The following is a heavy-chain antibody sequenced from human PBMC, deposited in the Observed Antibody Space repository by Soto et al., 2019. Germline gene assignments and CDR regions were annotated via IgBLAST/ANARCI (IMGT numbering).Heavy chain of an antibody. CDR3: ARDEYNNGRNWLNP. CDR2: ISTYNGNT. V-gene: IGHV1-18*01. CDR1: GYTFSNSG. Sequence: QVQLVQSGPEVKKPGASVKVSCKASGYTFSNSGFTWMRQAPGQGLEWMGWISTYNGNTHYAQKFPGRLSMTTDTSTSTAFMESRTLRSDDTAVYYGARDEYNNGRNWLNPWGQGTLVTVTS. D-gene: IGHD2-8*01. J-gene: IGHJ5*02.